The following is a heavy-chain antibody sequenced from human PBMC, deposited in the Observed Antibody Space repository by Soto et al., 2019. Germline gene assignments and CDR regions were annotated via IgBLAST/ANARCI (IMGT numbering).Heavy chain of an antibody. CDR3: AAGRVTMNRGVPSSPLDP. J-gene: IGHJ5*02. D-gene: IGHD3-10*01. CDR1: GGSISSSSYY. Sequence: QLQLQESGPGLVKPSETLSLTCTVSGGSISSSSYYWGWIRQPPGKGLEGIGRIYYSGSTYYNPYRNSRVTKSMDTSKNHSSLKLSSVTAADTAVYYCAAGRVTMNRGVPSSPLDPWGQGTLVTVSS. V-gene: IGHV4-39*02. CDR2: IYYSGST.